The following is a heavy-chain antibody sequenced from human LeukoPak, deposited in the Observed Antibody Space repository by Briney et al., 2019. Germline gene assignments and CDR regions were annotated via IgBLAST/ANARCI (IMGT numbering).Heavy chain of an antibody. CDR2: MNPNSGNT. V-gene: IGHV1-8*01. CDR1: GYTFTSYD. CDR3: ARDEGLRYFDWYKKGDAFDI. J-gene: IGHJ3*02. D-gene: IGHD3-9*01. Sequence: GASVKVSCKASGYTFTSYDINWVRQATGQGLEWMGWMNPNSGNTGYAQKFQGRVTMTRNTSISTAYMELSSLRSEDTAVYYCARDEGLRYFDWYKKGDAFDIWGQGTMVTVSS.